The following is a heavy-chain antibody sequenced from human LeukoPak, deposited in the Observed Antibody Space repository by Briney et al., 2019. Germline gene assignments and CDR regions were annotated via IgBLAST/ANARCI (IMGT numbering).Heavy chain of an antibody. Sequence: GASVKVSCKASGGTFSSYAISWVRQAPGQGLEWMGWINPNSGGTNYAQKFQGRVTMTRDTSISTAYMELSRLRSDDTAVYYCARDLVGDLWRLNSCWFDPWGQGTLVTVSS. CDR2: INPNSGGT. CDR3: ARDLVGDLWRLNSCWFDP. CDR1: GGTFSSYA. J-gene: IGHJ5*02. D-gene: IGHD3-10*01. V-gene: IGHV1-2*02.